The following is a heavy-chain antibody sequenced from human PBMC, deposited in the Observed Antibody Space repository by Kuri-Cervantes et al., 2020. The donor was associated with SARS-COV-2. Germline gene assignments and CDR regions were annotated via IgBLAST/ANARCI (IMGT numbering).Heavy chain of an antibody. V-gene: IGHV1-3*01. D-gene: IGHD3-10*01. Sequence: GGSLRLSCAASGFTFSSYAMHWVRQAPGQRLEWMGWINAGNGNTKYSQKFQGRVTITRDTSTSTVYMELSSLRSEDTAVYYCARAVKELYYYGSGPLNYFDYWGQGTLVTVSS. CDR2: INAGNGNT. CDR3: ARAVKELYYYGSGPLNYFDY. CDR1: GFTFSSYA. J-gene: IGHJ4*02.